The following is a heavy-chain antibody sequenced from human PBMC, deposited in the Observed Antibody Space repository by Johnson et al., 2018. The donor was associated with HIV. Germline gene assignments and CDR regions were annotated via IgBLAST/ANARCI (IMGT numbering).Heavy chain of an antibody. V-gene: IGHV3-23*04. D-gene: IGHD2-15*01. CDR1: GFTFSSYA. Sequence: VQLVESGGGLVQPGGSLRLSCAASGFTFSSYAMSWVRQAPGKGLEWVSAISGSGGSTYYAAPVKGRFTISRDNSKNTLYLKMNSLRAEDTAVYYCAKGRGSCYCYAYDIWGQGTMVTVSS. CDR2: ISGSGGST. J-gene: IGHJ3*02. CDR3: AKGRGSCYCYAYDI.